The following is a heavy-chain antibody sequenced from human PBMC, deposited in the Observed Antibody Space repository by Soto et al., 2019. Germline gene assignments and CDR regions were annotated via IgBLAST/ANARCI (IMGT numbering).Heavy chain of an antibody. Sequence: ASETLSLTCSVSGAALNSGNYYWSWIRQVPGKGLEWIGHIYVTGAVDYNPSLRDRITISQGTSERQFSLNLRLVTAADTAVYYCARLRIATNNYKWFDPWGQGTLVTVSS. CDR3: ARLRIATNNYKWFDP. V-gene: IGHV4-31*03. J-gene: IGHJ5*02. CDR1: GAALNSGNYY. CDR2: IYVTGAV. D-gene: IGHD2-21*01.